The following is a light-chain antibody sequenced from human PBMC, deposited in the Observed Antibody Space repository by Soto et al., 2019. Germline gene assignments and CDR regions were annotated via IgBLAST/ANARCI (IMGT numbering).Light chain of an antibody. CDR1: QSVSSSY. Sequence: EIVLKQSPGTLSLSPGERATLSCRASQSVSSSYLAWYQQKPGQAPSLLIYGASSRATGIPDRFSGSGSGTDFTLTISRLEPEDFAVYYCQPYGSSPQTFGQGTKVEIK. CDR2: GAS. V-gene: IGKV3-20*01. CDR3: QPYGSSPQT. J-gene: IGKJ1*01.